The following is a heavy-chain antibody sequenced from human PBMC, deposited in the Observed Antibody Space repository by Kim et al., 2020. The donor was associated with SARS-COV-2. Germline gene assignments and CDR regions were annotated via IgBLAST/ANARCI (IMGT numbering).Heavy chain of an antibody. J-gene: IGHJ4*02. CDR1: GGTFSSYA. V-gene: IGHV1-69*13. D-gene: IGHD3-10*01. Sequence: SVKVSCKASGGTFSSYAISWVRQAPGQGLEWMGGIIPIFGTANYAQKFQGRVTITADESTSTAYMELSSLRSEDTAVYYCARGSGSGSYYLKFDYWGQGTLVTVSS. CDR2: IIPIFGTA. CDR3: ARGSGSGSYYLKFDY.